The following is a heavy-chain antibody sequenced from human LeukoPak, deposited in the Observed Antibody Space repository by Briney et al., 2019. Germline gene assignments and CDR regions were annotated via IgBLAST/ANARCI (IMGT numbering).Heavy chain of an antibody. J-gene: IGHJ3*02. CDR3: ARDSGIVVADAFDI. CDR2: IYTSGST. Sequence: SETLSLTCTVSGVSISSGSYYWSWIRQPAGKGLEWIGRIYTSGSTNYNPSLKSRVTKSVDTSKNQFSLKLSSVTAADTAVYYCARDSGIVVADAFDIWGQGTMVTVSS. V-gene: IGHV4-61*02. D-gene: IGHD3-22*01. CDR1: GVSISSGSYY.